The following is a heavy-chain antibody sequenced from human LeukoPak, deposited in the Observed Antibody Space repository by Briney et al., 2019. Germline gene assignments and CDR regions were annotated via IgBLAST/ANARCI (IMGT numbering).Heavy chain of an antibody. J-gene: IGHJ4*02. V-gene: IGHV3-30*04. D-gene: IGHD6-6*01. CDR3: ARVRAGVAARGGYFDY. CDR1: GFTFSSYA. Sequence: PGGSLRLSCAASGFTFSSYAMHWVRQAPGKGLEWVAVISYDGSNKYYADSVKGRFTISRDNSKNTLYLQMNSLRAEDTAVYYCARVRAGVAARGGYFDYWGQGTLVTVSS. CDR2: ISYDGSNK.